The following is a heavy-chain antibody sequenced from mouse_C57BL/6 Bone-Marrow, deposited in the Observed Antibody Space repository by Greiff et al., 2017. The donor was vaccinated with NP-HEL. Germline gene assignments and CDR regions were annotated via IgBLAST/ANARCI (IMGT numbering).Heavy chain of an antibody. CDR3: ASGNYLAWFAY. Sequence: VQLQQSGAELVRPGTSVKVSCKASGYAFTNYLIEWVKQRPGQGLEWIGVINPGSGGTNYNEKFKGKATLTADKSSSTAYMQLSSLTSEDSAVYFCASGNYLAWFAYWGQGTLVTVSA. D-gene: IGHD2-1*01. CDR1: GYAFTNYL. V-gene: IGHV1-54*01. CDR2: INPGSGGT. J-gene: IGHJ3*01.